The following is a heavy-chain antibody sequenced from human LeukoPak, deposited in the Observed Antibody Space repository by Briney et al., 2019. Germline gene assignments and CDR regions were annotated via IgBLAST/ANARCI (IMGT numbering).Heavy chain of an antibody. D-gene: IGHD6-13*01. Sequence: SETLSLTCTVSGGSISGYYWSWIRQPPGKGLEWIGYIYYSGSTYYNPSLKSRVTISVDTSKNQFSLKLSSVTAADTAVYYCARVSSSSWSIDYWGQGTLVTVSS. CDR3: ARVSSSSWSIDY. CDR2: IYYSGST. J-gene: IGHJ4*02. CDR1: GGSISGYY. V-gene: IGHV4-59*06.